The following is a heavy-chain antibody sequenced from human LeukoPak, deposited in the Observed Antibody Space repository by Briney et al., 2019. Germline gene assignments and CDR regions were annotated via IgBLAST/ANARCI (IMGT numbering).Heavy chain of an antibody. V-gene: IGHV4-31*03. CDR1: GGSISSGGYY. Sequence: SETLSLTCTVSGGSISSGGYYWSWIRQHPGTGLEWIGYIYYSGSTYYNPSLKSRVTISVDTSKNQFSLKLSSVTAADTAVYYCARVHYYDSSGYSSWHFDLWGRGTLVTVSS. J-gene: IGHJ2*01. D-gene: IGHD3-22*01. CDR2: IYYSGST. CDR3: ARVHYYDSSGYSSWHFDL.